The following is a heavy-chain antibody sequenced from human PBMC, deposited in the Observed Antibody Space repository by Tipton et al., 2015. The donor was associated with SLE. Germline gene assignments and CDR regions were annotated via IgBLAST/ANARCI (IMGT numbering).Heavy chain of an antibody. V-gene: IGHV4-4*07. CDR1: GGSISSYY. CDR2: IYTKGNT. D-gene: IGHD2-8*01. CDR3: ARHDTNYGRNWFDP. Sequence: TLSLTCTVSGGSISSYYWSWIRQPAGGGLEWIGRIYTKGNTNYNPSLKSRVTMSVDTSKNQFSLKLSSVTAADTAVYYCARHDTNYGRNWFDPWGQGTLVTVSS. J-gene: IGHJ5*02.